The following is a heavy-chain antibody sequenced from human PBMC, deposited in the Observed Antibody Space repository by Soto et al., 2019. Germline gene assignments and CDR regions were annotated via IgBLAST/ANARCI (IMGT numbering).Heavy chain of an antibody. CDR2: INHSGST. CDR3: ARGGLGYYYGMDV. J-gene: IGHJ6*02. CDR1: GGSFSGYY. V-gene: IGHV4-34*01. D-gene: IGHD3-9*01. Sequence: SETLSLTXAVYGGSFSGYYWSWIRQPPGKGLEWIGEINHSGSTNYNPSLKSRVTISVDTSKNQFSLKLSSVTAADTALYYCARGGLGYYYGMDVWGQGTTVTVSS.